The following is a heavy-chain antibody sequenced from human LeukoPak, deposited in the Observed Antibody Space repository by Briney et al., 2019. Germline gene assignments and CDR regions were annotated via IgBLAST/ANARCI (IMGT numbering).Heavy chain of an antibody. CDR2: ISPSGDSP. Sequence: ASVKVSCKASGFTLTQSYLHWVRQAPGQGLEFVGMISPSGDSPPYAQKFQDRVTMTRDMSTSTVYMELSNLRSEDTAVYFCARLVTGSNPADFWGQGTLVTVSS. J-gene: IGHJ4*02. CDR1: GFTLTQSY. V-gene: IGHV1-46*01. CDR3: ARLVTGSNPADF. D-gene: IGHD1-26*01.